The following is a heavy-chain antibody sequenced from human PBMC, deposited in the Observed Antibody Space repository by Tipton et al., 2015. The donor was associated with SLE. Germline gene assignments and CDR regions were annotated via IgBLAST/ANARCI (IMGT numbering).Heavy chain of an antibody. J-gene: IGHJ4*02. CDR1: GGTFSSYA. D-gene: IGHD3-22*01. CDR3: ARDGDVNSYDSGGGYFDN. Sequence: QVQLVQSGAEVKKPGSSVKVSCKASGGTFSSYAISWVRQAPGQGLEWMGRIIPILGIANYAQKFQGRVTITADKSTSTVYMELSSLRSEDTAVYYCARDGDVNSYDSGGGYFDNWGQGTLVTVSS. CDR2: IIPILGIA. V-gene: IGHV1-69*09.